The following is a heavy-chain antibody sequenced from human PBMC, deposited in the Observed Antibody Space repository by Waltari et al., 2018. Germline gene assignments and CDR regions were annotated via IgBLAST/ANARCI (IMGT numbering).Heavy chain of an antibody. CDR3: ARERVVVVVAAARTGFDP. D-gene: IGHD2-15*01. J-gene: IGHJ5*02. V-gene: IGHV1-69*13. Sequence: QVQLVQSGAEVKKPGSSVKVSCKASGGTFSSYAISWVRQAPGQGLEWMGGIIPIFGKANYAQKCQGRVTITADESTSTAYMELSSLRSEDTAVYYCARERVVVVVAAARTGFDPWGQGTLVTVSS. CDR1: GGTFSSYA. CDR2: IIPIFGKA.